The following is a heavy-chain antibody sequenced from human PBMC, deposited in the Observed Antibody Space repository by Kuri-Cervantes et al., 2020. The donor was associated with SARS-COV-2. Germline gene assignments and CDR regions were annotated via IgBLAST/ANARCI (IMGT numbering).Heavy chain of an antibody. CDR1: GYSISSGYY. Sequence: ESLKISCPVPGYSISSGYYWGWIRQPPGKGLAWIGSIYHSGSTYYNPSLKSRVTISVDTSKNQFSLKLSSVTAADTAVYYCARDGGYCSSTSCFWGSMWDDWFDPWGQGTLVTVSS. CDR2: IYHSGST. V-gene: IGHV4-38-2*02. D-gene: IGHD2-2*01. CDR3: ARDGGYCSSTSCFWGSMWDDWFDP. J-gene: IGHJ5*02.